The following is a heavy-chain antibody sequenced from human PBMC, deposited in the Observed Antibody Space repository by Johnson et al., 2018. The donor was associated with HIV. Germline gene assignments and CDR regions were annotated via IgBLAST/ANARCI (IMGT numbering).Heavy chain of an antibody. CDR3: ARRSGYACDI. CDR1: GFTFRSYW. J-gene: IGHJ3*02. V-gene: IGHV3-7*05. Sequence: VQLVESGGHLVQPGGSLRLSCAASGFTFRSYWMSWVRQAPGKGLEWVANIKEDGSEKYYVDSVKGRFTISRDNAKNSVYLQMKSLRAEDTAVYYCARRSGYACDIWGQGTMVTVSS. CDR2: IKEDGSEK. D-gene: IGHD5-24*01.